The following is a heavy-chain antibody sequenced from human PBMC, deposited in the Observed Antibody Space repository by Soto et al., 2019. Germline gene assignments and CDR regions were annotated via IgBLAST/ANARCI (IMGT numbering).Heavy chain of an antibody. J-gene: IGHJ3*02. CDR2: INHSGST. V-gene: IGHV4-34*01. CDR1: GGSFSGYY. D-gene: IGHD2-15*01. Sequence: QVQLQQWGAGLLKPSETLSLTCAVYGGSFSGYYWSWIRQPPGKGLEWIGEINHSGSTNYNPSLKSXXXXXXXXXXXXXXXXXXXXXXXXXXXXXXARGDIVVVVAANHDAFDIWGQGTMVTVSS. CDR3: ARGDIVVVVAANHDAFDI.